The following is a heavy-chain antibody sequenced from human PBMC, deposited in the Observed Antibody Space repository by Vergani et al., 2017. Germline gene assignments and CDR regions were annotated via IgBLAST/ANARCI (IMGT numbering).Heavy chain of an antibody. CDR3: ARMGGYDEGDAFRIGYFDS. V-gene: IGHV4-31*03. J-gene: IGHJ4*02. Sequence: QVQLQESGPGLVKPSQTLSLTCSVSGDSISSGVYYWNWIRQHPGKGLGWIGYIYSTGSTHHNPSLRRRINMSVDTSKNQLSLKLNSVTAADTAMYYCARMGGYDEGDAFRIGYFDSWGPGILVTVSS. CDR1: GDSISSGVYY. D-gene: IGHD3-22*01. CDR2: IYSTGST.